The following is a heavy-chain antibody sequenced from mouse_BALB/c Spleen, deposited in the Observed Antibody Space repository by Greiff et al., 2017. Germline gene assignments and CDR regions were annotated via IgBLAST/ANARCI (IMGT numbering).Heavy chain of an antibody. J-gene: IGHJ2*01. CDR3: ARPDYYGYDY. V-gene: IGHV5-4*02. CDR1: GFTFSDYY. Sequence: EVLLVESGGGLVKPGGSLKLSCAASGFTFSDYYMYWVRQTPEKGLEWVATISDGGSYTYYPDSLKGRFTISRDNAKNNLYLQMSSLKSEDTAMYYCARPDYYGYDYWGQGTTLTVSS. CDR2: ISDGGSYT. D-gene: IGHD1-2*01.